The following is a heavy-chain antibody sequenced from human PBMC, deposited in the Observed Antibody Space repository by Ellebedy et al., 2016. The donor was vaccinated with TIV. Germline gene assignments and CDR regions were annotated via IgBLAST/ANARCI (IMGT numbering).Heavy chain of an antibody. CDR3: AVAKDHHFPH. D-gene: IGHD2-15*01. V-gene: IGHV3-64D*08. CDR1: GFTFRTHA. J-gene: IGHJ1*01. Sequence: GGSLRLXXSASGFTFRTHAMHYVRQAPGKGLEYVATIGTNGATKHFADSVRGRFDISRDNSNSTLHLEMSNLRSEDTAVYYCAVAKDHHFPHWGQGTLVTVSS. CDR2: IGTNGATK.